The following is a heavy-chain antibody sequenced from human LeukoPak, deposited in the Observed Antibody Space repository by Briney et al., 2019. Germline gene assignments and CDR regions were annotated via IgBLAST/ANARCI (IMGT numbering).Heavy chain of an antibody. CDR1: GGSFSGYY. J-gene: IGHJ4*02. CDR2: INHSGST. D-gene: IGHD4-17*01. CDR3: ARARKGDYEGDYFDY. V-gene: IGHV4-34*01. Sequence: PSETLSLTCAVYGGSFSGYYWSWIRQPPGKGLEWIGEINHSGSTNYNPSLKSRVTISVDTSKNQFSLKLSSVTAADTAVYHCARARKGDYEGDYFDYWGQGTLVTVSS.